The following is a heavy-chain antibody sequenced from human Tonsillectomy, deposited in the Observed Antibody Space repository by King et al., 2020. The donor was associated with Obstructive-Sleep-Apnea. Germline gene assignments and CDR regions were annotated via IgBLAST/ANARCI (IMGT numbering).Heavy chain of an antibody. CDR3: AKDGVPAANYYYYGMDV. J-gene: IGHJ6*02. CDR2: ISWYSCSI. CDR1: GFTFDDYA. Sequence: VQLVESGGGLVQPGRSLRLSCAAAGFTFDDYAMHWVRQAPGKGLELVSGISWYSCSIGYAGSVKGRFTISRDNAKNSLYLQMNSLRPEDTALYYCAKDGVPAANYYYYGMDVWGQGTTVTVSS. D-gene: IGHD2-2*01. V-gene: IGHV3-9*01.